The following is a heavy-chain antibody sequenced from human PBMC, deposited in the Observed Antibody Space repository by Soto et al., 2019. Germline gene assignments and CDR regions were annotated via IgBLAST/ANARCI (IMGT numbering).Heavy chain of an antibody. Sequence: EVQLVESGGGLVKPGGSLRLSGAASGFTFSSYSMNWVRQAPGKGLEWVSSISSSSSYIYYADSVKGRFTISRDNAKNSLYLQMNSLRAEDTAVYYCARGHVLLWFGELLMSAFDIWGQGTMVTVSS. CDR3: ARGHVLLWFGELLMSAFDI. V-gene: IGHV3-21*01. D-gene: IGHD3-10*01. CDR2: ISSSSSYI. CDR1: GFTFSSYS. J-gene: IGHJ3*02.